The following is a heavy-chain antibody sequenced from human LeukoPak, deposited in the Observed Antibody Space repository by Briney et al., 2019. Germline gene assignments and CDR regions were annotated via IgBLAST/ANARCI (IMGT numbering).Heavy chain of an antibody. CDR2: IRYDGSNK. CDR1: GFTFSSYG. V-gene: IGHV3-30*02. J-gene: IGHJ4*02. Sequence: GGSLRLSCAASGFTFSSYGMHWVRQAPGKGLEWVAFIRYDGSNKYYADSVKGRFTISRDNSKNTLYLQMNSLRAEDTAVYYCAKDRVGDIVATMLEFDYWGQGTLVTVSS. CDR3: AKDRVGDIVATMLEFDY. D-gene: IGHD5-12*01.